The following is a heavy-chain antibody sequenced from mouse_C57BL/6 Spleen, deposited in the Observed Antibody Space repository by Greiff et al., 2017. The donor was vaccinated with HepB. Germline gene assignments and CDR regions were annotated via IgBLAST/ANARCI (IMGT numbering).Heavy chain of an antibody. J-gene: IGHJ2*01. V-gene: IGHV1-69*01. CDR1: GYTFTSYW. CDR2: IDPSDSYT. CDR3: ALYYGNYVGSFDY. Sequence: QVQLQQPGAELVMPGASVKLSCKASGYTFTSYWMHWVKQRPGQGLEWIGEIDPSDSYTNYNQKFKGKSTLTVDKSSSTAYMQLSSLTSEDSAVYYCALYYGNYVGSFDYWGQGTTLTVSS. D-gene: IGHD2-1*01.